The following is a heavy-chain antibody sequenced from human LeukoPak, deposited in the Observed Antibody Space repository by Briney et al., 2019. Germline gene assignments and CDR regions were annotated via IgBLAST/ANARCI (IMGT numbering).Heavy chain of an antibody. D-gene: IGHD3-10*01. J-gene: IGHJ4*02. V-gene: IGHV3-66*01. Sequence: PGWSVPLSCASCRLISRRNYMSGVRQARGKGLDWVSVIYTGGSTYYTDSVIGRFTISRDNSKNTLYLQMNSLRADDTAVYYCARGGYYGSGNYFDYWGQGTLVTVSS. CDR2: IYTGGST. CDR3: ARGGYYGSGNYFDY. CDR1: RLISRRNY.